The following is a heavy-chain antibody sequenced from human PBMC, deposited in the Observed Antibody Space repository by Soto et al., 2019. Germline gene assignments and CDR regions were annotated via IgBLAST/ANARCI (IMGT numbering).Heavy chain of an antibody. CDR2: ISGSGGST. CDR1: GFTFSSYA. J-gene: IGHJ4*02. D-gene: IGHD6-13*01. Sequence: EVQLLESGGGLVQPGGSLRLSCAASGFTFSSYAMSWVRQAPGKGLEWVSAISGSGGSTYYADSVKGRFTISRDNSKNTLYLQMNSLRAEDTAVYYCAKTGRSLYSSSWYYFDYWGQGTLVTVSS. CDR3: AKTGRSLYSSSWYYFDY. V-gene: IGHV3-23*01.